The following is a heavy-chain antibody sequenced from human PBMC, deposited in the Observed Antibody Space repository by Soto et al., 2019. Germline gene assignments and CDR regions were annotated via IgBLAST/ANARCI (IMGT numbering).Heavy chain of an antibody. CDR1: GYTFTNYE. Sequence: ASVKVSCKASGYTFTNYEINWVRQATGQGLEWMGWMNPGSGNTGHAHKFQGRVTMTRNISISTAYMELSRLGSGDTAIYYCARMASSGSLNWFDPWGQGTLVTVSS. D-gene: IGHD3-10*01. V-gene: IGHV1-8*01. CDR2: MNPGSGNT. CDR3: ARMASSGSLNWFDP. J-gene: IGHJ5*02.